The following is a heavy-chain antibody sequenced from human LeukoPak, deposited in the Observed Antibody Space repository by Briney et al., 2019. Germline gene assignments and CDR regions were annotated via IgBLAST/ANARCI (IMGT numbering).Heavy chain of an antibody. CDR2: IYDSGST. J-gene: IGHJ5*02. CDR3: ARHYGP. V-gene: IGHV4-34*01. Sequence: PSETLSLTCAVYGGSFSGYYWSWIRQPPGKGLEWIGSIYDSGSTYYNPSLKSRVTISVDTSKNQFSLKLNSVTAADTAVNYCARHYGPWGQGTLVTVSS. D-gene: IGHD3-16*01. CDR1: GGSFSGYY.